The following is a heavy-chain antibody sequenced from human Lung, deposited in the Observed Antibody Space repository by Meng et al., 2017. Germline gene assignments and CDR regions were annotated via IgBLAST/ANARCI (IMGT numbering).Heavy chain of an antibody. V-gene: IGHV6-1*01. CDR3: ARSQQWLDS. CDR2: TYYRSKWYN. D-gene: IGHD6-19*01. J-gene: IGHJ4*02. CDR1: GDSVSSNSAA. Sequence: VHLQHSGPGLVKPWQTLSSPCAIPGDSVSSNSAAWNWIRQSPSRGLEWLGRTYYRSKWYNGYAVSVRSRITINPDTSKNQFSLQLNSVTPEDTAVYYCARSQQWLDSWGQGTLVTVSS.